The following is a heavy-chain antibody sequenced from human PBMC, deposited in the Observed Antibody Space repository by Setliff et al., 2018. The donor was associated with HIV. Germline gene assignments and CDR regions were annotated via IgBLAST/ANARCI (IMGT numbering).Heavy chain of an antibody. V-gene: IGHV4-39*01. CDR2: ISYSGAT. CDR1: GGSIIMNNYY. D-gene: IGHD5-12*01. J-gene: IGHJ5*02. CDR3: ARAHFLVAMTRNWFDP. Sequence: SETLSLTCIVSGGSIIMNNYYWAWIRQVPGRGLEWIGSISYSGATYYNPSLRSRVSISVDTSRNQFSLRLTSVTAADTAVYYCARAHFLVAMTRNWFDPWGQGTLVTVSS.